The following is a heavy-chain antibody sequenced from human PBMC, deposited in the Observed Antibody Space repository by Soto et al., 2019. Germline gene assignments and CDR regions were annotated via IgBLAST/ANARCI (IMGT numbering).Heavy chain of an antibody. D-gene: IGHD2-2*01. J-gene: IGHJ5*02. CDR1: GYTFTGYY. Sequence: ASVKVSCKASGYTFTGYYMHWVRQAPGQGLEWMGWINPNSGGTNYAQKFQGRVTMTRDTSISTAYMELSRLRSDDTAVYYCARAPSYCSSTSCSRRKTIYNWFDPWGQGTLVTVPQ. CDR3: ARAPSYCSSTSCSRRKTIYNWFDP. CDR2: INPNSGGT. V-gene: IGHV1-2*02.